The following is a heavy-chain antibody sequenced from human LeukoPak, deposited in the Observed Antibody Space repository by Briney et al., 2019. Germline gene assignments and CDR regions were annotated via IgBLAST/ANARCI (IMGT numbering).Heavy chain of an antibody. J-gene: IGHJ4*02. D-gene: IGHD5-12*01. V-gene: IGHV1-69-2*01. CDR1: GYNFTDCY. CDR2: IDPERGET. CDR3: ATGLVGTRPWDS. Sequence: ASVKISCKVSGYNFTDCYIHWIQQAPGKGLEWMGLIDPERGETIDAAKFQGRVTMTADTSTDTSFMELSSLRSEDTALYYCATGLVGTRPWDSWGQGTLVTVSS.